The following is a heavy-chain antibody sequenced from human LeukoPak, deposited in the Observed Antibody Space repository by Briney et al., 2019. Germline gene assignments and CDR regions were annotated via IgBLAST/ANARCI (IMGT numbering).Heavy chain of an antibody. Sequence: SETLSLTCTVSGGPISSYYWSWIRQPAGKGLEWIGRIYTSGSTNYNPSLKSRVTMSVDTSKNQFSLKLSSVTAADTAVYYCARVLPVAGTEVFDYWGQGTLVTVSS. CDR3: ARVLPVAGTEVFDY. CDR2: IYTSGST. CDR1: GGPISSYY. V-gene: IGHV4-4*07. D-gene: IGHD6-19*01. J-gene: IGHJ4*02.